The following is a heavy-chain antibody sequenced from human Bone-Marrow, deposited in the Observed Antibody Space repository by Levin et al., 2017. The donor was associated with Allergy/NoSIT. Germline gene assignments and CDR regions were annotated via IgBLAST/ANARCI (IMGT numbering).Heavy chain of an antibody. V-gene: IGHV3-66*01. CDR3: ASGGRPAPGLNWGPKRLYSYSGLDV. J-gene: IGHJ6*02. CDR1: GFSVTTKY. CDR2: IFPGGGT. Sequence: HAGGSLRLSCAVSGFSVTTKYMNWVRQAPGKGLEWVSVIFPGGGTYSADSLKDRFTISRDTSQNTLDLHMSSLRAEDTAVYFCASGGRPAPGLNWGPKRLYSYSGLDVWGQGATVIVSS. D-gene: IGHD6-13*01.